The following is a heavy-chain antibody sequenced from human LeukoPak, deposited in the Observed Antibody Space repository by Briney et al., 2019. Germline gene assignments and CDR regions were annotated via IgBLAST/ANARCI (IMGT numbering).Heavy chain of an antibody. J-gene: IGHJ4*02. V-gene: IGHV4-31*03. D-gene: IGHD3-3*01. CDR1: GDSISSGGYY. CDR2: IFYNRNT. CDR3: ARADFWSGLFDY. Sequence: SETLSLTCTVSGDSISSGGYYWIWIRQHPEKGLEWIGYIFYNRNTYYNPSLKSRVTISVGTSKNHFSLKLNSVTAADTAVYYCARADFWSGLFDYWGQGTLVTVSS.